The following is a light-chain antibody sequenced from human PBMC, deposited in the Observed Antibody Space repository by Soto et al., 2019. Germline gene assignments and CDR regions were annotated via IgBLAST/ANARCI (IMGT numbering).Light chain of an antibody. V-gene: IGKV3-15*01. CDR3: QQYDNWPRT. CDR2: DAS. Sequence: EIVMTQSPATLSVSPGERVTLSCRASQSVGSNLAWYQQKPGLAPRVLIYDASTRATVIPARFSGSGSGTEFTLTISSLQSEDFAVYYCQQYDNWPRTFGGGTKVDIK. J-gene: IGKJ4*01. CDR1: QSVGSN.